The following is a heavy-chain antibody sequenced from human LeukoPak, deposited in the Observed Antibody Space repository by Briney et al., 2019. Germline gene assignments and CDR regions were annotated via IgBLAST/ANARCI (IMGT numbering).Heavy chain of an antibody. CDR1: GGSFSGYY. Sequence: PSETLSLTCAVYGGSFSGYYWSWIRQPPGKGLEWIGEINHSGSTNYNPSLKSRVTISVDTSKNQFSLKLSSVTAADTAVYYCARGRKKWFGESFGYWGQGTLVTVSS. J-gene: IGHJ4*02. CDR3: ARGRKKWFGESFGY. CDR2: INHSGST. D-gene: IGHD3-10*01. V-gene: IGHV4-34*01.